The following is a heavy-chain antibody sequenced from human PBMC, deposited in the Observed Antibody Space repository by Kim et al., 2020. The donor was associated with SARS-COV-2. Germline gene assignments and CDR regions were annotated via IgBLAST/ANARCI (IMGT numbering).Heavy chain of an antibody. CDR3: AISYSGSLLRL. D-gene: IGHD1-26*01. Sequence: SETLSLTCTVSGGSLSTYFYNWIRQPPGKGLEWSGPLSFRLLPSVPPSLPRRVFISVDQSNSQFYMKLYSVTGRERVVYFCAISYSGSLLRLWGQGTLVT. CDR1: GGSLSTYF. CDR2: LSFRLLP. J-gene: IGHJ3*01. V-gene: IGHV4-59*13.